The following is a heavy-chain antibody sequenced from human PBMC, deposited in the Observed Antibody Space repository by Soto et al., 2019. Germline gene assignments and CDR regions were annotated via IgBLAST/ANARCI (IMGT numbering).Heavy chain of an antibody. CDR2: INPNSGGT. CDR1: GYTFTGNY. CDR3: ANAVAGTGYYGMDV. Sequence: GSVKGSCKESGYTFTGNYMDWVGQAPGQGLEWMGWINPNSGGTNYAQKFQGWVTMTRDTSISTAYMELSRLRSDDTAVYYCANAVAGTGYYGMDVWGQGTTVTVSS. J-gene: IGHJ6*02. D-gene: IGHD6-19*01. V-gene: IGHV1-2*04.